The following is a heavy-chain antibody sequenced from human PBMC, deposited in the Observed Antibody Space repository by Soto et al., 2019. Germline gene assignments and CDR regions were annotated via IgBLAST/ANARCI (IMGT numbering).Heavy chain of an antibody. CDR3: AKIREYRSSRLGSLGSFSD. J-gene: IGHJ4*02. Sequence: GGSLRLSCSASGFPFGGFARSWIRQAPGRGLEWVSTLSSSGSSTYYTDSVKGRFSISRDHSKNTLYLQMNSLRVDDTAVYYCAKIREYRSSRLGSLGSFSDGGQGTLITV. V-gene: IGHV3-23*01. D-gene: IGHD6-13*01. CDR1: GFPFGGFA. CDR2: LSSSGSST.